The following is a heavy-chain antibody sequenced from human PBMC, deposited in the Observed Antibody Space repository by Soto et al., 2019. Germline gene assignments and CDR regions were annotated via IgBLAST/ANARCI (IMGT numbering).Heavy chain of an antibody. J-gene: IGHJ4*01. CDR1: GGSISSVGHY. D-gene: IGHD6-19*01. CDR3: ARVHVMVVAGSTFDY. CDR2: IYHGGTT. V-gene: IGHV4-38-2*01. Sequence: SETLFLTCSVSGGSISSVGHYWTWIRQPPGKGPEWIASIYHGGTTFYNPSLKSRITISVDTSNNQFSLKLTSVTAADTAVYYFARVHVMVVAGSTFDYWGHGTLVTVSS.